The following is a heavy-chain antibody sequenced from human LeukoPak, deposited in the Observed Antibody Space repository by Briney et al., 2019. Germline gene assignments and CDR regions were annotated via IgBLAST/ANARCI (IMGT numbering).Heavy chain of an antibody. Sequence: GASVKVFCKASGYTFTSYDINWVRQATGQGLEWRGWMNPNSGNTGYAQTFQGRVTITRNTSISTAYLELSSLRSEDPAVSYCARKRIAARILDYWGQGTLVTVSS. CDR2: MNPNSGNT. V-gene: IGHV1-8*03. J-gene: IGHJ4*02. CDR3: ARKRIAARILDY. CDR1: GYTFTSYD. D-gene: IGHD6-6*01.